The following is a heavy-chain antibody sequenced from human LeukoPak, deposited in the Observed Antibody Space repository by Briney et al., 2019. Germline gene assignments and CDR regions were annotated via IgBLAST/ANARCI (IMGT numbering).Heavy chain of an antibody. D-gene: IGHD3-9*01. CDR3: ARALAYYDILSGYYRPYNWFDP. V-gene: IGHV4-34*01. CDR2: INHSGST. J-gene: IGHJ5*02. Sequence: PSETLSLTCTVSGGSISSYYWSWIRQPPGKGPEWTGEINHSGSTNYDPSLKSRVTISVDTSKNQFSLKLSSVTAADTAVYYCARALAYYDILSGYYRPYNWFDPWGQGTLVTVSS. CDR1: GGSISSYY.